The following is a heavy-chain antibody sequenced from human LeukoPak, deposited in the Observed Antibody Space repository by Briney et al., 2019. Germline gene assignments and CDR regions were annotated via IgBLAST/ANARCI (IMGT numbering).Heavy chain of an antibody. V-gene: IGHV3-7*01. CDR2: INQDGSAK. CDR1: EFTFSTYW. D-gene: IGHD6-19*01. Sequence: GGSLGLSCAASEFTFSTYWMSWVRQAPGKGLEWVANINQDGSAKYYVDSVKGRFTISRDNAKNSLYLQMNSLRVEDTAVYYCARVYSSGWYQTGFDYWGQGTLVTVSS. CDR3: ARVYSSGWYQTGFDY. J-gene: IGHJ4*02.